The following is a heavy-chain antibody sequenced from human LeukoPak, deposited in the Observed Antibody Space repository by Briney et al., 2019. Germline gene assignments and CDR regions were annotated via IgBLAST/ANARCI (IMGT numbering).Heavy chain of an antibody. V-gene: IGHV3-7*03. J-gene: IGHJ4*02. Sequence: GGSLRLSCAASGFTFSSYWMSWVRQAPGKGLEWVANIKQDGSEKYYVDSVKGRFTISRDNAKNSLYLQMNSLRAEDTAVYYCAKDQGDFLFDYWGQGTLVTVSS. D-gene: IGHD2-21*02. CDR3: AKDQGDFLFDY. CDR1: GFTFSSYW. CDR2: IKQDGSEK.